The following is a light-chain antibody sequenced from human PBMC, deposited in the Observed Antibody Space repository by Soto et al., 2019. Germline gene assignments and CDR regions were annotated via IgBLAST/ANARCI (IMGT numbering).Light chain of an antibody. V-gene: IGKV3-20*01. Sequence: EVVLTQSPGTLSLSPGERATLSCRASQAVSSILLAWYQQKPGQAPRLLIYDASSRATGIPYRFHGSWSGKHFTRTVSRLEPEDVAVCYCQQHRTSPLVGGGTKVQIK. CDR1: QAVSSIL. CDR3: QQHRTSPL. J-gene: IGKJ4*01. CDR2: DAS.